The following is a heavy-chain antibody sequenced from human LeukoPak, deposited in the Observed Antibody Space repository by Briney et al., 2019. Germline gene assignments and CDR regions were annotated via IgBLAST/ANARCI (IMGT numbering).Heavy chain of an antibody. CDR1: GFTFSSNY. Sequence: GGSLRLSCAASGFTFSSNYMSWVRQAPGKGLEWVSVIYTGGDTYYADSVKGRFTISRDNSKNTLYLQMNSLKAEDTAVYYCARGLSGRGWYVDYWGQGTLVTVSS. CDR2: IYTGGDT. V-gene: IGHV3-66*01. J-gene: IGHJ4*02. D-gene: IGHD6-19*01. CDR3: ARGLSGRGWYVDY.